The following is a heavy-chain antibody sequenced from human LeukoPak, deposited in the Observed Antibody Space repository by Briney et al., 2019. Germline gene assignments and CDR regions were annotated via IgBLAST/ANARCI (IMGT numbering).Heavy chain of an antibody. CDR3: ARVGYYYDSSGQIHYYYYYMDV. CDR2: ISSSSSYI. J-gene: IGHJ6*03. CDR1: GFTFSSYS. D-gene: IGHD3-22*01. Sequence: PGGSLRLSCAASGFTFSSYSMNWVRQAPGKGLEWVSSISSSSSYIYYADSVKGRFTISRDNAKNSLYLQMNSLRAEDTAVYYCARVGYYYDSSGQIHYYYYYMDVWGKGTTVTVSS. V-gene: IGHV3-21*01.